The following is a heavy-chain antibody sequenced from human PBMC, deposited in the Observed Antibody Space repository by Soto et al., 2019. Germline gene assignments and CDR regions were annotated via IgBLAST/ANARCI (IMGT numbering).Heavy chain of an antibody. V-gene: IGHV1-3*01. Sequence: ASVKVSCKASGYTFTSYAMHWLRQAPGQRLEWMGWINAGNGNTKYSQKFQGRVTITRDTSASTAYMELSSLRSEDTAVYYCAKDYYDSSGYYPPALLFDYWGQGTLVTVS. CDR1: GYTFTSYA. D-gene: IGHD3-22*01. CDR2: INAGNGNT. CDR3: AKDYYDSSGYYPPALLFDY. J-gene: IGHJ4*02.